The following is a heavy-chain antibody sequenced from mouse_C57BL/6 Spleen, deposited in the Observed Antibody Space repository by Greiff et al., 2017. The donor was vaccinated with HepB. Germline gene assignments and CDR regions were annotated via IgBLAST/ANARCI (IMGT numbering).Heavy chain of an antibody. D-gene: IGHD1-1*01. CDR3: ARGIHYYGSSSGFAY. Sequence: EVQLQESGPELVKPGASVKISCKASGYSFTGYYMNWVKQSPEKSLEWIGEINPSTGGTTYNQKFKAKATLTVDKSSSTAYMQLKSLTSEDSAVYYCARGIHYYGSSSGFAYWGQGTLVTVSA. J-gene: IGHJ3*01. V-gene: IGHV1-42*01. CDR2: INPSTGGT. CDR1: GYSFTGYY.